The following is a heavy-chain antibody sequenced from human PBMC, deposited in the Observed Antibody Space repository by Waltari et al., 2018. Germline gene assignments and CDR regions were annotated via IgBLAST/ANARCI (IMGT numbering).Heavy chain of an antibody. J-gene: IGHJ4*02. CDR1: GYTFSTYG. V-gene: IGHV1-18*04. CDR3: ARSTGTTQASDY. CDR2: IGPYNDNT. D-gene: IGHD1-1*01. Sequence: QVLLVQSGFEVKKPGASVKVSCKASGYTFSTYGGNWVRQAPGQGLEWVGWIGPYNDNTDYAQKFQGRVTMTSHTSTSTAYMELRSLTSDDTAVYFCARSTGTTQASDYWGQGTLVTVSS.